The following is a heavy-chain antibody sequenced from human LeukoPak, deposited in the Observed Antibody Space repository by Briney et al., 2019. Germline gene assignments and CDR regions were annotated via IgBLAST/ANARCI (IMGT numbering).Heavy chain of an antibody. D-gene: IGHD3-22*01. CDR2: IYSGGST. CDR1: GFTVSSNY. V-gene: IGHV3-53*01. CDR3: AKDAIGSGYQIDY. Sequence: GGSLRLSCAASGFTVSSNYMSWVRQAPGKGLEWVSVIYSGGSTYYADSVKGRFTISRDNSKNTLWLQMNSLRAEDTAVYFCAKDAIGSGYQIDYWGQGTLVTVSS. J-gene: IGHJ4*02.